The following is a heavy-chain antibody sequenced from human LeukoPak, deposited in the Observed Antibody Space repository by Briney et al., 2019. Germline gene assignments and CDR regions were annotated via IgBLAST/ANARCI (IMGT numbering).Heavy chain of an antibody. CDR1: GFTFSSYA. J-gene: IGHJ5*02. CDR3: AKDYYDRSGYYLYNWFDP. CDR2: ISGSGGST. Sequence: PGGSLRLSCAASGFTFSSYAMSWVRQAPGKGLEWVSAISGSGGSTYYADSVKGRFTISRDNSKNTLYLQMNSLRAEDTAVYYRAKDYYDRSGYYLYNWFDPWGQGTLVTVSS. D-gene: IGHD3-22*01. V-gene: IGHV3-23*01.